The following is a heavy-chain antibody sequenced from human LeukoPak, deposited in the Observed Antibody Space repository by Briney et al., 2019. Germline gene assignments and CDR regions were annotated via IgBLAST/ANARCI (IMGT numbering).Heavy chain of an antibody. Sequence: PGGSLRLSCAASGFTFSSYEMDWVRQAPGKGLEWVSYISSSGSTIYYADSVKGRFTISRDNAKNSLYLQMNSLRAEDTAVYYCARAGGSGWPFRGNYFDYWGQGTLDTVSS. CDR1: GFTFSSYE. J-gene: IGHJ4*02. V-gene: IGHV3-48*03. CDR2: ISSSGSTI. D-gene: IGHD6-19*01. CDR3: ARAGGSGWPFRGNYFDY.